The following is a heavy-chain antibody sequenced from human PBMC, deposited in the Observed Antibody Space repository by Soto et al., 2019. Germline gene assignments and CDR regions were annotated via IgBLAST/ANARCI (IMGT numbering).Heavy chain of an antibody. J-gene: IGHJ2*01. V-gene: IGHV3-73*01. CDR2: IRNKVNSYAT. Sequence: EVQLLESGGGLVQPGGSLKLSCAASGFIFSDSAIHWVRQASGKGLEWIGRIRNKVNSYATIYAASVKGRFTISRDDSENTAYMQMNSLTTEDTAVYYCASPRDSADYDGFSDLGGRGTLVTVSS. D-gene: IGHD4-17*01. CDR3: ASPRDSADYDGFSDL. CDR1: GFIFSDSA.